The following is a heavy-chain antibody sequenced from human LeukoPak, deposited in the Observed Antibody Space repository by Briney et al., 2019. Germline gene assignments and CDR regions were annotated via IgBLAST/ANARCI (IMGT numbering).Heavy chain of an antibody. CDR1: GGSISSSSYY. D-gene: IGHD2-2*02. V-gene: IGHV4-39*01. Sequence: SETLSLTCTVSGGSISSSSYYWGWIRQPPGKGLEWIGSIYYSGSTYYNPSLKSRVTISVDTSKNQFSLKLSSVTAADTAVYYCASTPLVVVPAAISWGQGTMVTVSS. J-gene: IGHJ3*01. CDR2: IYYSGST. CDR3: ASTPLVVVPAAIS.